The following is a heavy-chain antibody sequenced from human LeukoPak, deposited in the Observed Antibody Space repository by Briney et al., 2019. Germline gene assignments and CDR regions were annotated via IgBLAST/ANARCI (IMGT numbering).Heavy chain of an antibody. D-gene: IGHD3-22*01. Sequence: SETLSLTCTVSGASISSYYWSWIRQPPGKGLEWIGDIYYSGSIKYNPSLKSRVTMSVDTSKSQFSLKLSSVTAADTAIYYCARENPSGYYNRPIDYWGQGTLVTVSS. V-gene: IGHV4-59*01. CDR1: GASISSYY. J-gene: IGHJ4*02. CDR3: ARENPSGYYNRPIDY. CDR2: IYYSGSI.